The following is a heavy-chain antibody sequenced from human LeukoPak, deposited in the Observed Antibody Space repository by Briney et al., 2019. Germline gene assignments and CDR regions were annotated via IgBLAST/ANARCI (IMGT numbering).Heavy chain of an antibody. CDR3: ARGSGSPYYYYMDV. D-gene: IGHD3-10*01. V-gene: IGHV1-18*01. CDR2: ISVYNGKT. Sequence: ASVKVSCQASGYMFTSYAIHWVREAPGQGLEWLGWISVYNGKTDYAEGLQGRVTMTTDRSTNTAFMGLRSLRSDDTAIYFCARGSGSPYYYYMDVWGKGTAVTVSS. J-gene: IGHJ6*03. CDR1: GYMFTSYA.